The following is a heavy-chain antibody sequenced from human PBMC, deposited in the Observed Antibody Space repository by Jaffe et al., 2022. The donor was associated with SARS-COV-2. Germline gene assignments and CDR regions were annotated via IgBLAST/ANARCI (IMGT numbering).Heavy chain of an antibody. CDR3: ARQYAYNTWYFDP. Sequence: QLQLQESGPGLVKPSETLSLTCTVSGGSISITNYLWGWIRQPPGKGLEWIATIYYNGATYYNPSLKSRTTISVDTSKNQFSLRLIFVTAADTAVYYCARQYAYNTWYFDPWGRGTLVTVSS. CDR2: IYYNGAT. J-gene: IGHJ2*01. CDR1: GGSISITNYL. V-gene: IGHV4-39*01. D-gene: IGHD1-1*01.